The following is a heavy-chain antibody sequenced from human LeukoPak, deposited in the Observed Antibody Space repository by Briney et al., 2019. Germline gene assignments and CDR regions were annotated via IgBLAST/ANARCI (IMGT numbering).Heavy chain of an antibody. J-gene: IGHJ4*02. V-gene: IGHV3-30*02. CDR2: LRSGGNDK. Sequence: AGGSLRLSCAASGFTFSSYAMNWVRQAPGKGLEWVAFLRSGGNDKYYAGSVKGRFTISRDNSKNTLFLQMNSLRAEDTAVYYCAKDLFGSGSYEYWGQGTLVTVSS. D-gene: IGHD3-10*01. CDR1: GFTFSSYA. CDR3: AKDLFGSGSYEY.